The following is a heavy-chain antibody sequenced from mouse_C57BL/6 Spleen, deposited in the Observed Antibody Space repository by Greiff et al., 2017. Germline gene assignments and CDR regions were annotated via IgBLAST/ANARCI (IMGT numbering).Heavy chain of an antibody. Sequence: QVQLQQPGAELVKPGASVKLSCKASGYTFTSYWMHWVKQRPGRGLEWIGRIDPNSGGTKYDEKFKSKDTLTVDKPSSTAYMQLSSLTSEDSSVYYCARSPYDGYSYWYFDVWGTGTTVTGSS. J-gene: IGHJ1*03. CDR3: ARSPYDGYSYWYFDV. V-gene: IGHV1-72*01. CDR1: GYTFTSYW. D-gene: IGHD2-3*01. CDR2: IDPNSGGT.